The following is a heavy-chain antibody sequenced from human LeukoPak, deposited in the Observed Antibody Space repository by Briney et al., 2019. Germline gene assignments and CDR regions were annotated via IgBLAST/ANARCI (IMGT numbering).Heavy chain of an antibody. V-gene: IGHV4-38-2*02. CDR1: GYSISSGYY. J-gene: IGHJ4*02. CDR3: ATSGPIYYGSGSYYNYFDY. CDR2: IYHSGST. Sequence: SETLSLTCTVSGYSISSGYYWGWIRQPPGKGLECIGSIYHSGSTYYNPSLKSRVTISVDTSKNQFSLKLSSVTAADTAVYYCATSGPIYYGSGSYYNYFDYWGQGTLVTVSS. D-gene: IGHD3-10*01.